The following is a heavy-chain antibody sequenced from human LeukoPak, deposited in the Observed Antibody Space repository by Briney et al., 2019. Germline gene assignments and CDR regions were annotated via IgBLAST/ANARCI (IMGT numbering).Heavy chain of an antibody. V-gene: IGHV4-34*01. Sequence: SETLSLTCAVYGGSFGGYYWSWIRQPPGKGLEGIGEINHSGSTNYNPSLKSRVTISVDTSKNQFSLKLSSVTAADTAVYYCARGPGPYSSSFDYWGQGTLVTVSS. J-gene: IGHJ4*02. CDR3: ARGPGPYSSSFDY. D-gene: IGHD6-13*01. CDR1: GGSFGGYY. CDR2: INHSGST.